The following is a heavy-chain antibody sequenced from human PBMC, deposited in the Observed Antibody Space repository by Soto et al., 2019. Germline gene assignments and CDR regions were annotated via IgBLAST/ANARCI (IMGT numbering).Heavy chain of an antibody. J-gene: IGHJ4*02. D-gene: IGHD1-1*01. CDR2: IYYSGST. V-gene: IGHV4-39*01. Sequence: PSETLSLTCTVSGGSISSSSYYWGWIRQPPGKGLEWIGSIYYSGSTYYNPSLKSRVTISVDTSKNRFSLKLSSVTAADTAVYYCARRGTRYFDYWGQGTLVTVSS. CDR3: ARRGTRYFDY. CDR1: GGSISSSSYY.